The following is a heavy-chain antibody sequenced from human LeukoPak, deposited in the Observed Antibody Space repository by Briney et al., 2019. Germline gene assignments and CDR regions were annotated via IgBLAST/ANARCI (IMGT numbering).Heavy chain of an antibody. CDR2: MNPNSGNT. V-gene: IGHV1-8*01. CDR3: AIVVCSSTSCYSFDY. Sequence: ASVKVSCKASGYTFTSYDSNWLRQATGQGPEWMRWMNPNSGNTGYAQKFQGRVTMTRNTSISTAYMELSSLRSEDTAVYYCAIVVCSSTSCYSFDYWGQGTLVTVSS. D-gene: IGHD2-2*01. CDR1: GYTFTSYD. J-gene: IGHJ4*02.